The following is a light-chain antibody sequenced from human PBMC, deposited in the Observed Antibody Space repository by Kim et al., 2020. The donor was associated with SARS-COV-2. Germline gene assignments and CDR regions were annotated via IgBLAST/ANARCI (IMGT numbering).Light chain of an antibody. J-gene: IGKJ2*01. CDR1: QVVPSNY. V-gene: IGKV3-20*01. Sequence: FSPGERATLSCRASQVVPSNYLAWYQQKSGQAPRLLIFRASSRAAGIPDRFSGSGSGTDFTLTISRLEPEDFAVYYCQQYDTSPYTFGQETKLEI. CDR2: RAS. CDR3: QQYDTSPYT.